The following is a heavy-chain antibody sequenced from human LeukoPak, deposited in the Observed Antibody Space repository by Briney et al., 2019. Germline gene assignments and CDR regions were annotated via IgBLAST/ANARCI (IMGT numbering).Heavy chain of an antibody. CDR1: GFTFSSYA. CDR2: ISGSGGST. J-gene: IGHJ4*02. CDR3: AKDRGRGRSYYGSGSYNY. D-gene: IGHD3-10*01. Sequence: GGSLRLSCAASGFTFSSYAMSWVRQAPGKGLEWVSAISGSGGSTYYADSVKGRFTISRDNSKNTLYLQMNSLRAEDTAVYYCAKDRGRGRSYYGSGSYNYWGQGTLVTVSS. V-gene: IGHV3-23*01.